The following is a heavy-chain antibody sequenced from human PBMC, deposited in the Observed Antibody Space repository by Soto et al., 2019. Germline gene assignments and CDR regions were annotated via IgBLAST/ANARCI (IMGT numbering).Heavy chain of an antibody. J-gene: IGHJ5*02. CDR1: GFTVSSNY. D-gene: IGHD3-9*01. CDR3: ARDAFRNYDILTGQGFDP. CDR2: IYSGGST. Sequence: GGSLRLSCAASGFTVSSNYMSWVRQAPGKGLEWVSVIYSGGSTYYADSVKGRFTISRDNSKNTLYLQMNSLRAEDTAVYYCARDAFRNYDILTGQGFDPWGQGTLVTVSS. V-gene: IGHV3-53*01.